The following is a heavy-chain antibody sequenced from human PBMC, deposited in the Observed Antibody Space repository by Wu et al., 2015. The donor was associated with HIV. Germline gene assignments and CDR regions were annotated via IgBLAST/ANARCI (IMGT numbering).Heavy chain of an antibody. CDR2: ISANNGDT. CDR1: GYSFTHYG. Sequence: QVQLVQSGAEVKKPGASVKVSCKASGYSFTHYGIAWVRQAPGQGLEWMGWISANNGDTSYAQKFQGRVTVTTDTSTTTSYMELRSLKSDDTAIYYCATDSSGYSPGAFDIWGQGTMVTVSS. J-gene: IGHJ3*02. D-gene: IGHD3-22*01. CDR3: ATDSSGYSPGAFDI. V-gene: IGHV1-18*01.